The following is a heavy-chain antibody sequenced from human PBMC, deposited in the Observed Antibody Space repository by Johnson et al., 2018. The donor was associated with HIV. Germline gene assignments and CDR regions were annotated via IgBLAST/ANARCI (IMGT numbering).Heavy chain of an antibody. CDR2: ISGSGGST. CDR1: RFTFSSYA. V-gene: IGHV3-23*04. D-gene: IGHD1-26*01. Sequence: MQLVESGGGLVQPGGSLRLSCAASRFTFSSYAMSWVRQAPGKGLEWVSAISGSGGSTYYADSVKGRFTISRDNSKNTLYLQMNSLRAEDTALYYCAKDMGIVGATHDAFDIWGQGTMVTVSS. J-gene: IGHJ3*02. CDR3: AKDMGIVGATHDAFDI.